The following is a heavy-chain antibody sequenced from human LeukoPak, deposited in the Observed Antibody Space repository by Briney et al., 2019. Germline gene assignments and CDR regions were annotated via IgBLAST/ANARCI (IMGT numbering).Heavy chain of an antibody. D-gene: IGHD2-2*02. V-gene: IGHV4-61*03. Sequence: SETLSLTCTVSGASVSSGSYSWNWIRQPPGKGLEWIGYMFYRGSTNYNPSLKSRVTISVDSSKNHFSLKLTSVTAADTAVYYCATAPILRGEAGEQYKYGMDVWGQGTTVIVSS. CDR1: GASVSSGSYS. J-gene: IGHJ6*02. CDR2: MFYRGST. CDR3: ATAPILRGEAGEQYKYGMDV.